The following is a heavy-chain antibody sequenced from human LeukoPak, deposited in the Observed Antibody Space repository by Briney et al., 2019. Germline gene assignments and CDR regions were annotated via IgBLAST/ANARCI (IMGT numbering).Heavy chain of an antibody. CDR3: ARQGVVIAYYFDY. V-gene: IGHV4-34*01. J-gene: IGHJ4*02. CDR1: GGSFSGYY. Sequence: SETLSLTCAVYGGSFSGYYWSWIRQPPGKGLEWIGEINHSGSTNYNPSLKSRVTISVATSKNQFSLKLSSVAAADTALYSCARQGVVIAYYFDYWGQGTLVTVSS. CDR2: INHSGST. D-gene: IGHD2-21*01.